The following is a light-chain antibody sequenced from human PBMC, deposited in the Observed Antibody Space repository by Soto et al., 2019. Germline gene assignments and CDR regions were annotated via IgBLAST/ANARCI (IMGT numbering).Light chain of an antibody. CDR2: EVT. J-gene: IGLJ3*02. Sequence: QSALTQPPSASGSPGQSVTISCTGTSSAVGAYNYVSWYQQHAGKAPKLVIYEVTKRPSGVPDRFSGSKSANTASLTVSGLQAEDEADYYCSSFASSNTGVFGGGTKLTVL. CDR1: SSAVGAYNY. V-gene: IGLV2-8*01. CDR3: SSFASSNTGV.